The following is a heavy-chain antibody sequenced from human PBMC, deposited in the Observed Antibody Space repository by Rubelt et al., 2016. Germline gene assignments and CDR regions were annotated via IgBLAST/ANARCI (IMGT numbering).Heavy chain of an antibody. CDR2: IHPGDSII. V-gene: IGHV5-51*01. CDR3: ARQPAEGWFDS. J-gene: IGHJ5*01. CDR1: GYRFTRST. D-gene: IGHD2-2*01. Sequence: EVQLVQSRAEVKKPGESLMISCQTSGYRFTRSTIGWVRQMPGEGLEWMGVIHPGDSIIRYNPSFQGQVTISVDKRISTAYLQGRSLKASDTATYFCARQPAEGWFDSWGQGTLVTVSS.